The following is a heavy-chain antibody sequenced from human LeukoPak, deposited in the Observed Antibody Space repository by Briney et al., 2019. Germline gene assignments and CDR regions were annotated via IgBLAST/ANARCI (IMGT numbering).Heavy chain of an antibody. V-gene: IGHV4-39*01. CDR2: IYYSGST. CDR1: GGSISRSSYY. J-gene: IGHJ4*02. Sequence: PWETLSLTCTVSGGSISRSSYYWGWIRQPPGKGLVWIGSIYYSGSTYYNPSLKSRVTISVDTSKNQFSLKLSSVTAADTAVYYCARLWRGGYSYGDFDYWDQGTLVTVSS. CDR3: ARLWRGGYSYGDFDY. D-gene: IGHD5-18*01.